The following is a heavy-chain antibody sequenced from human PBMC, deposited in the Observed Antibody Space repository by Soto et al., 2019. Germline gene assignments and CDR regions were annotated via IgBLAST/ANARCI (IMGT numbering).Heavy chain of an antibody. CDR1: GGTFSSYA. J-gene: IGHJ4*02. V-gene: IGHV1-69*13. Sequence: GASVKVSCKASGGTFSSYAISWVRQAPGQGLEWMGGIIPIFGTANYAQQFQGRVTLTADESTSTAYMELSSLRSEDTAVYYCARDKADYYYDSSGLSRHRHFDYWGKGTLVTVSS. CDR3: ARDKADYYYDSSGLSRHRHFDY. D-gene: IGHD3-22*01. CDR2: IIPIFGTA.